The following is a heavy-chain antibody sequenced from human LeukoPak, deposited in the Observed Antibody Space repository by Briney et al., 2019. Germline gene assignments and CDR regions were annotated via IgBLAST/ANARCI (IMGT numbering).Heavy chain of an antibody. CDR3: ARTFGTYYYDSSGYYPFDY. CDR1: GFTFSSYS. CDR2: ISSSSSTI. V-gene: IGHV3-48*01. J-gene: IGHJ4*02. Sequence: GGSLRLSCAASGFTFSSYSMNWVRQAPGKGLEWVSYISSSSSTIYYADSVKGRFTISRDNAKNSLYLQMNSLRAEDTAVYYCARTFGTYYYDSSGYYPFDYWGQGTLVTVSS. D-gene: IGHD3-22*01.